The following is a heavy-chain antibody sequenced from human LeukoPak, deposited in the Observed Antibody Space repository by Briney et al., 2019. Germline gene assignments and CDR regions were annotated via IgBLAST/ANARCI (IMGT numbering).Heavy chain of an antibody. CDR2: IYAGGNT. D-gene: IGHD4-17*01. V-gene: IGHV3-66*01. CDR3: ARGMTTAYYYYYMDV. Sequence: GSLRLSCAASGFMVGHKYMSWVRPAPGEGLEGLSIIYAGGNTYSADSVKGRFTISRDNAKNSLYLQMDSLRAEDTAVYYCARGMTTAYYYYYMDVWGKGTTVTVSS. CDR1: GFMVGHKY. J-gene: IGHJ6*03.